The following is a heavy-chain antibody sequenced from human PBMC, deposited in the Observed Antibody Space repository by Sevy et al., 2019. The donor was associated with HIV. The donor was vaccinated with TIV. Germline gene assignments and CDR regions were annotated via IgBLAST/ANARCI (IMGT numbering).Heavy chain of an antibody. CDR2: IIPIFGTA. V-gene: IGHV1-69*13. Sequence: GASVKVSCKASGGTFSSYAISWVRQAPGQGLEWMGGIIPIFGTANYAQKFQGRVTITADESTSTAYMELSSLRSEDTAVYYCARVMGLGWYYYGSGSQPTTQTKNYYYYYGMDVWGQGTTVTVSS. D-gene: IGHD3-10*01. J-gene: IGHJ6*02. CDR3: ARVMGLGWYYYGSGSQPTTQTKNYYYYYGMDV. CDR1: GGTFSSYA.